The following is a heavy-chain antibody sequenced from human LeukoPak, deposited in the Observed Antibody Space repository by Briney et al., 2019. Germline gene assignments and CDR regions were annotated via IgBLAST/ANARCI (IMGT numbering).Heavy chain of an antibody. J-gene: IGHJ4*02. CDR1: GGTFSSYA. Sequence: ASVKVSCRASGGTFSSYAISWVRQAPGQGLEWMGGIIPIFGTANYAQKFQGRVTITADESTSTAYMELSSLRSDDTAVYYCARDKGGSYEFGYWGQGTLVTVSS. CDR3: ARDKGGSYEFGY. V-gene: IGHV1-69*13. D-gene: IGHD1-26*01. CDR2: IIPIFGTA.